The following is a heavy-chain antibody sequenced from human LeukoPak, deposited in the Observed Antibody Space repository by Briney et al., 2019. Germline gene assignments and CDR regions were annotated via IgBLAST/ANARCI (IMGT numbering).Heavy chain of an antibody. CDR3: ARDRLTSGSYFFDY. V-gene: IGHV3-48*01. CDR1: AFTFSDYS. Sequence: GGSLRLSCAASAFTFSDYSMNWVRQAPGKGLEWISYISGRSSTIYYADSVRGRFTIFRDNAKNSMYLQMNSLRAEDTAVYYCARDRLTSGSYFFDYWGQGTLVTVSS. J-gene: IGHJ4*02. CDR2: ISGRSSTI. D-gene: IGHD1-26*01.